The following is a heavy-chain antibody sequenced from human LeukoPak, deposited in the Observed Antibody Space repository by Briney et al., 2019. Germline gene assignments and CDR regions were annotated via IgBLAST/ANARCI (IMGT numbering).Heavy chain of an antibody. CDR3: ARKGPANYYYYYMDV. Sequence: ASVKVPCKASGYTFTSYDINWVRQATGQGLEWTGWMNPNSGNTGYAQKFQGRVTMTRNTSISTAYMELSSLRSEDTAVYFCARKGPANYYYYYMDVWGKGTTVTVSS. J-gene: IGHJ6*03. CDR2: MNPNSGNT. CDR1: GYTFTSYD. D-gene: IGHD2-2*01. V-gene: IGHV1-8*01.